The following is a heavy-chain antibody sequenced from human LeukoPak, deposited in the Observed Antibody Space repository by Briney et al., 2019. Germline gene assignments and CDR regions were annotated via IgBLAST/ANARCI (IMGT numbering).Heavy chain of an antibody. Sequence: PSETLSLTCAVYGGSFSGYYWSWIRQPPGKGLEWIGEINHSGSTNYNPSLKSRVTISVDTSKNQFSLKLSSVTAADTAVYYCARDPFHYGSGSYYTVDYWGQGTLVTVSS. CDR2: INHSGST. CDR3: ARDPFHYGSGSYYTVDY. D-gene: IGHD3-10*01. CDR1: GGSFSGYY. J-gene: IGHJ4*02. V-gene: IGHV4-34*01.